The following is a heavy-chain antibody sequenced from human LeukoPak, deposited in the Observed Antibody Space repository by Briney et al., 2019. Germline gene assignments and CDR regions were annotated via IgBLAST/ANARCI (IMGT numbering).Heavy chain of an antibody. D-gene: IGHD2-2*01. J-gene: IGHJ6*03. CDR2: IVVGSGNT. CDR3: AADSTGVVPALPYYYYYMDV. CDR1: GFTFTSSA. V-gene: IGHV1-58*02. Sequence: TSVKISCKASGFTFTSSAMQWVRQARGQRVEWIRWIVVGSGNTNYAQKFQERVTITRDMSTSTDYMELSSLRSEDTAVYYCAADSTGVVPALPYYYYYMDVWGKGTTVTVSS.